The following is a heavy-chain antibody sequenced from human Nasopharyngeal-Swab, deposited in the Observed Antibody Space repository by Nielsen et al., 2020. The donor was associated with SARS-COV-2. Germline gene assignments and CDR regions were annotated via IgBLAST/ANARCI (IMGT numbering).Heavy chain of an antibody. CDR3: ARGEMATTSFDY. D-gene: IGHD5-24*01. Sequence: SEPLSLTCTVSGGSISSYYWSWIRQPPGKGLEWIGYIYYSGSTNYNPSLKSRVTISVDTSKNQFSLKLSSVTAADTAVYYCARGEMATTSFDYWGQGTLVTVSS. J-gene: IGHJ4*02. V-gene: IGHV4-59*01. CDR2: IYYSGST. CDR1: GGSISSYY.